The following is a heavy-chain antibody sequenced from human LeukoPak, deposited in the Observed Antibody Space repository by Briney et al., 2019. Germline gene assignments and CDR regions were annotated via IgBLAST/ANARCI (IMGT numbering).Heavy chain of an antibody. Sequence: GGSLRLSCAASGFTFSSYAMHWVRQAPGKGLEWVANIKHDGSEKYYVDSVKGRFTISRDNAKNSLYLQMNSLRAEDTAVYYCARPLAVTGGNWGQGTLVTVSS. CDR2: IKHDGSEK. CDR3: ARPLAVTGGN. CDR1: GFTFSSYA. J-gene: IGHJ4*02. V-gene: IGHV3-7*05. D-gene: IGHD6-19*01.